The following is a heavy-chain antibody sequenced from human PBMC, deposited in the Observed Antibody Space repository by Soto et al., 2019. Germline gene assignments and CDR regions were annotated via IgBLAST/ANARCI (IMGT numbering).Heavy chain of an antibody. J-gene: IGHJ4*02. Sequence: GGSLRLSCAASGFTVISNFMSWVRQAPGKGLEWVSVMYSGGSTYYADSVKGRFTISRDNTKNTPYLQMNSLRAEDTAVYYCARDRRGIAAGEYYFDYWGQGTLVTVSS. CDR1: GFTVISNF. CDR2: MYSGGST. V-gene: IGHV3-66*01. D-gene: IGHD6-13*01. CDR3: ARDRRGIAAGEYYFDY.